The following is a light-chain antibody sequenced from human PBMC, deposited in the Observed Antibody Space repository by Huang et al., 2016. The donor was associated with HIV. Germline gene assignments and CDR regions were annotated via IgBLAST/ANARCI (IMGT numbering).Light chain of an antibody. Sequence: DIQMTQSPSSLSASVRDRVTITCRASRGISNSLAWYQRQPGKAPKLLLYAASRLQGGVPSIFSGSGSRTDYTLTISSLQPEDSATYYCQQYYNTTLSFGGGTKVEIK. CDR1: RGISNS. V-gene: IGKV1-NL1*01. J-gene: IGKJ4*01. CDR3: QQYYNTTLS. CDR2: AAS.